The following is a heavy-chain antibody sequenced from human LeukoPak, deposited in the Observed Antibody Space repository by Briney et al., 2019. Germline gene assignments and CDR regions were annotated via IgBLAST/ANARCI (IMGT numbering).Heavy chain of an antibody. CDR3: AKANSGSYAWFDP. D-gene: IGHD1-26*01. J-gene: IGHJ5*02. CDR1: GFTFSSNA. V-gene: IGHV3-23*01. Sequence: GGSLRLSCAASGFTFSSNAMSWVRQAPGKGLEWVSVISGSGGSTYYVDSVKGRFTISRDNSKNTLYLQINSLRAEDTAVYYCAKANSGSYAWFDPWGQGTLVTVSS. CDR2: ISGSGGST.